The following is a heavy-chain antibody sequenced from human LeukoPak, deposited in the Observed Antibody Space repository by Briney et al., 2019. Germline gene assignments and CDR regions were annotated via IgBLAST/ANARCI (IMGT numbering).Heavy chain of an antibody. CDR3: ARALNYDFWSGYCDY. Sequence: ASVKVSCKASGGTFSSYAISWVRQAPGQGLEWMGGIIPIFGTANYAQKFQGRVTITADESTSTAYMELSSLRSEDTAVYYCARALNYDFWSGYCDYWGQGTLVTVSS. CDR2: IIPIFGTA. V-gene: IGHV1-69*13. CDR1: GGTFSSYA. D-gene: IGHD3-3*01. J-gene: IGHJ4*02.